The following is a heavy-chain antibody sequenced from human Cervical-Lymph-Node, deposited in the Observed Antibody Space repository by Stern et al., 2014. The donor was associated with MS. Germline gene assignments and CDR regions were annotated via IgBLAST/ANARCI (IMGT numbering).Heavy chain of an antibody. J-gene: IGHJ6*02. CDR1: GYTLSEIS. Sequence: QVQLVQSGDAVKKPGASVKVSCKGSGYTLSEISMHWVRQAPGKGLEWMGGFDPEHGETRYAQKFQGRVTMAEDRSTDTAYMELSSLRSEDTAVYYCATHRGRVTYYYGMDVWGQGTTVTVSS. D-gene: IGHD2-21*02. V-gene: IGHV1-24*01. CDR2: FDPEHGET. CDR3: ATHRGRVTYYYGMDV.